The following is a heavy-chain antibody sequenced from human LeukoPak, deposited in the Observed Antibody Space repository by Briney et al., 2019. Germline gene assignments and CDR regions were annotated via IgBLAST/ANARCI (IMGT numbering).Heavy chain of an antibody. CDR2: IYWNDDK. CDR3: AHRHRMPHFDY. J-gene: IGHJ4*02. D-gene: IGHD2-15*01. Sequence: SGPTLVKPTQTLTLTCTFSGFSLSTSGVGVGWIHQPPGNALEWLALIYWNDDKRYSPSLKSRLTITKDTSKNQVVLTMTNMYPVDTATYYCAHRHRMPHFDYWGQGTLVTVSS. CDR1: GFSLSTSGVG. V-gene: IGHV2-5*01.